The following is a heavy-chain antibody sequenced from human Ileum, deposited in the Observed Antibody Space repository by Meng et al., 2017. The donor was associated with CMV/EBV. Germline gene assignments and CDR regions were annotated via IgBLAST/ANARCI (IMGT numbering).Heavy chain of an antibody. J-gene: IGHJ5*02. CDR1: GFSLTPVVHS. D-gene: IGHD2/OR15-2a*01. Sequence: LNACGPTLWSPTETPPLACSFSGFSLTPVVHSVGWIRQPPGKAPEWLALIHGADIDEFAPFLRSRLTVTRDISKNEVFLTMTNMDPADTATYYCVHRYSTSTGEVSWGQGTLVTVSS. V-gene: IGHV2-5*05. CDR2: IHGADID. CDR3: VHRYSTSTGEVS.